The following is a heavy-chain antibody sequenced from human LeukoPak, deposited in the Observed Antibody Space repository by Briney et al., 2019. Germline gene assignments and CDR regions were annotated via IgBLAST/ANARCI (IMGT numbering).Heavy chain of an antibody. D-gene: IGHD6-19*01. Sequence: PGRSLRLSCAASGFTFSDYSMNWVRQAPGKGLECVSYISSNSKTIWYADSVKGRFTISRDNAKNSLYLQMNSLRAEDTAVYYCARVGIAVAGFYWGQGTLVTVSS. J-gene: IGHJ4*02. CDR3: ARVGIAVAGFY. V-gene: IGHV3-48*04. CDR1: GFTFSDYS. CDR2: ISSNSKTI.